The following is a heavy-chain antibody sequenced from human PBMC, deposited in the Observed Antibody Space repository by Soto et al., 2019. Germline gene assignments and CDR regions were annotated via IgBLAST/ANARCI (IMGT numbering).Heavy chain of an antibody. CDR3: ASRGRGTFYYYMEV. CDR2: MNPNSGNT. D-gene: IGHD1-1*01. CDR1: GYTFTSYD. Sequence: QVQLVQSGAEVKEPGASVKVSCKASGYTFTSYDINWVRQATGQGLEWMGWMNPNSGNTGYAQKFQGRVTMTRNTSISTAYMELSSLRSEDMAVYYCASRGRGTFYYYMEVWGKGTTVTVSS. V-gene: IGHV1-8*01. J-gene: IGHJ6*03.